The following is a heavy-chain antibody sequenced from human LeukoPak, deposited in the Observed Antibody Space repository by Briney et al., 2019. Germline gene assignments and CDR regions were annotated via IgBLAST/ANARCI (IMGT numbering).Heavy chain of an antibody. Sequence: GGSLRLSCAASGFTFSTYWMHWVRQAPGKGLVWVSRIKSDGSTNYPDSVKGRFTISRDNAKNIVSLQMNSLRPEDTGVYYRHWGQGTLVTVSS. J-gene: IGHJ1*01. CDR1: GFTFSTYW. V-gene: IGHV3-74*01. CDR2: IKSDGST. CDR3: H.